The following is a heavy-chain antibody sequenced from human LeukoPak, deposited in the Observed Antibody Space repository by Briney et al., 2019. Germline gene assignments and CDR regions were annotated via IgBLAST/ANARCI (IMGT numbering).Heavy chain of an antibody. J-gene: IGHJ4*02. CDR3: ARGSSGWYNIIDY. D-gene: IGHD6-19*01. Sequence: SETLSLTCTVSGDSTSDYYWSWIRQPPGKGLEWIGYIHYSGSTNYNPSLKSRVTISVDTSKNQFSLKLSSVTAADTAVYYCARGSSGWYNIIDYWGQGTLVTVSS. V-gene: IGHV4-59*01. CDR2: IHYSGST. CDR1: GDSTSDYY.